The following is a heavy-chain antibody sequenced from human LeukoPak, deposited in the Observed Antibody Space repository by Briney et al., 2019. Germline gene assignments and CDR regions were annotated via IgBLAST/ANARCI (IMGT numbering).Heavy chain of an antibody. J-gene: IGHJ4*02. D-gene: IGHD3-3*01. CDR2: ISSSSSYI. CDR3: ARDSGPAFGY. V-gene: IGHV3-21*01. CDR1: GFTFTSYG. Sequence: PGGSLRLSCAASGFTFTSYGMNWVRQAPGKGLEWVSSISSSSSYISYADSVKGRFTISRDNAKNSLYLQMNSLRAEDTAVYYCARDSGPAFGYWGQGTLVTVSS.